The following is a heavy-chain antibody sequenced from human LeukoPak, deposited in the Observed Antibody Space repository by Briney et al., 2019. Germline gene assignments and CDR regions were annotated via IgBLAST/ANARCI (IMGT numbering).Heavy chain of an antibody. D-gene: IGHD3-22*01. CDR1: GFTFSSYA. V-gene: IGHV3-30-3*01. Sequence: GGSLRLSCAASGFTFSSYAMHWVRQAPGKGLEWVAAISYDGSNKYYADSVNGRFTISRDNSKNTLYLQMNSLRAEDTAVYYCARGSGSYYDSSGYGTAFDIWRQGTMVTVSS. J-gene: IGHJ3*02. CDR3: ARGSGSYYDSSGYGTAFDI. CDR2: ISYDGSNK.